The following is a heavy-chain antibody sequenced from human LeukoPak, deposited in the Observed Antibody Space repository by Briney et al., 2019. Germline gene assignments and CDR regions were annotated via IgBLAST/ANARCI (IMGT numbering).Heavy chain of an antibody. J-gene: IGHJ4*02. CDR1: GFTFSSYW. D-gene: IGHD1-26*01. CDR3: ARDAIPPRDGALVGATHPNDY. Sequence: PGGSLRLSCAASGFTFSSYWMSWVRQAPGKGLEWVANIKQDGSEKYYVDSVKGRFTISRDNAKNSLYLQMNSLRAEDTAVYYCARDAIPPRDGALVGATHPNDYWGQGTLVTVSS. CDR2: IKQDGSEK. V-gene: IGHV3-7*01.